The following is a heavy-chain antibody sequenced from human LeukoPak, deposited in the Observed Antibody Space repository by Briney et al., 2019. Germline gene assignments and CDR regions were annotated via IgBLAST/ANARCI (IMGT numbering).Heavy chain of an antibody. Sequence: PSETLSLTCAVYGGSFSGYYWSWIRQPPGKGLEWIGEINHSGSTNYNPSLKSRVTISVDTSKNQFSLKLSSVTAADTAVYYRARGPDYWGQGTLVTVSS. J-gene: IGHJ4*02. V-gene: IGHV4-34*01. CDR1: GGSFSGYY. CDR3: ARGPDY. CDR2: INHSGST.